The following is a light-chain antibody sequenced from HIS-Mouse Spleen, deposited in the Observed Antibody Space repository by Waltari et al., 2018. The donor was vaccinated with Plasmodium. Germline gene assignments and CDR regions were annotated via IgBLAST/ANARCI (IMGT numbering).Light chain of an antibody. CDR2: DVS. V-gene: IGLV2-14*03. CDR3: SSYTSSSTHVV. J-gene: IGLJ2*01. Sequence: QSALTQPASVSGSPGQSITISCTGTSSDVGGYNYVSWYQQHPGKAPKLMIYDVSHRPSVVSNRFSGSNAGNTSSLTISGLQAEDEADYFCSSYTSSSTHVVFGGGTKLTVL. CDR1: SSDVGGYNY.